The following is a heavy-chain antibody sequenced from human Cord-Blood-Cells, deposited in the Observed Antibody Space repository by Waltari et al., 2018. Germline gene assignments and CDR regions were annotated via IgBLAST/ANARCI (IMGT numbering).Heavy chain of an antibody. CDR2: IYPGDSDT. CDR3: ARRSIAAAYYGMDV. V-gene: IGHV5-51*01. J-gene: IGHJ6*02. D-gene: IGHD6-13*01. CDR1: GYSITSYW. Sequence: EVQLVQSGAEEKKPGESLKISRKGSGYSITSYWLGWLRQMPGKGLEWMGIIYPGDSDTRYSPSFQGQVTISADKYISTAYLQWSSLKASDTAMYYCARRSIAAAYYGMDVWGQGTTVTVSS.